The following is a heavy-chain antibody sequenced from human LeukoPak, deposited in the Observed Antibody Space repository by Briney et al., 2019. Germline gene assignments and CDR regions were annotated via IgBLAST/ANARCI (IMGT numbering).Heavy chain of an antibody. V-gene: IGHV3-74*01. CDR2: INTDGSST. J-gene: IGHJ5*02. D-gene: IGHD6-13*01. Sequence: GGSLRLSCAASGFTFSSYAMHWVRQAPGKGLVWVSRINTDGSSTSYADSVKGRFTISRDNAKNTLYLQMNSLRAEDTAVYYCARESQQLVRRREEGWFDPWGQGTLVTVSS. CDR1: GFTFSSYA. CDR3: ARESQQLVRRREEGWFDP.